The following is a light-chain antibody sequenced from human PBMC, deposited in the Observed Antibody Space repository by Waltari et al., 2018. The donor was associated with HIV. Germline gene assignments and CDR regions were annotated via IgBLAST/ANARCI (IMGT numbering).Light chain of an antibody. V-gene: IGLV1-47*01. CDR1: SFNIGRNF. J-gene: IGLJ1*01. Sequence: QSVLTQPPSASGTPGQRVIISCSGSSFNIGRNFVSWYQQLQGTAPKVLIFRDNQRPSGVPDRFAGSKSGASASLAISGLRSEDEADYYCAAWDDSLRGSYVFGPGTKVTVL. CDR2: RDN. CDR3: AAWDDSLRGSYV.